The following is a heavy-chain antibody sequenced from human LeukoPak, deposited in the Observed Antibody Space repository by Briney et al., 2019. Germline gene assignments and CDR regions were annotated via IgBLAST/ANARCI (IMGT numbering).Heavy chain of an antibody. V-gene: IGHV3-23*01. D-gene: IGHD6-13*01. CDR1: GFTFSSYA. J-gene: IGHJ4*02. CDR2: ISGSGGST. Sequence: GGSLRLSCAASGFTFSSYAMSWVRQAPGKGLEWVSAISGSGGSTYYADSVKGRFTIPRDNSKNTLYLLMNSLRAEDTAVYYCAKEGGRGSSWYGYYFDYWGQGTLVTVSS. CDR3: AKEGGRGSSWYGYYFDY.